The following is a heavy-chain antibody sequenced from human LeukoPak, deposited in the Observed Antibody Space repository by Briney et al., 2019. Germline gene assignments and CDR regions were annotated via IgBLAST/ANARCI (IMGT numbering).Heavy chain of an antibody. CDR3: ARHRSSSGYYSLQY. J-gene: IGHJ4*02. D-gene: IGHD3-22*01. CDR1: GGSISSSSYY. V-gene: IGHV4-39*01. Sequence: SETLSLTCRVSGGSISSSSYYWAWIRQPPGRGLEWIGSVYFSGNTYYNLSLKSRVTISVDTSKNQFSLRLSSVTAADTALYDCARHRSSSGYYSLQYWGQGTLVTVSS. CDR2: VYFSGNT.